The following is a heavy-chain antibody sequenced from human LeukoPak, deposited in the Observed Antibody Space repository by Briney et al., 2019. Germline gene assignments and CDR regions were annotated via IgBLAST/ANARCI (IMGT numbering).Heavy chain of an antibody. V-gene: IGHV3-7*01. CDR3: AGGEPAYYDFWSGYSLVDYYYYGMDV. Sequence: GRSLRLSCAASGFTFSSYWMSWVRQAPGKGLEWVANIKQDGSEKYYVDSVKGRFTISRDNAKNSLYLQMNSLRAEDTAVYYCAGGEPAYYDFWSGYSLVDYYYYGMDVWGQGTTVTVSS. J-gene: IGHJ6*02. CDR2: IKQDGSEK. CDR1: GFTFSSYW. D-gene: IGHD3-3*01.